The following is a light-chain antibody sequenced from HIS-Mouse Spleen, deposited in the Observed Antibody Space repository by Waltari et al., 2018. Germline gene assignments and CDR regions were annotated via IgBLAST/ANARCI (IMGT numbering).Light chain of an antibody. Sequence: SYELTQPPSVSVSPGQTASITCSGDKVGVKYACRYQQKPGQPPVLVIYQDSKRPSGIPERFSGSNAANTATLTISGTQAMDEADYYCQAWDSSTVVFGGGTKLTVL. J-gene: IGLJ2*01. CDR3: QAWDSSTVV. CDR1: KVGVKY. V-gene: IGLV3-1*01. CDR2: QDS.